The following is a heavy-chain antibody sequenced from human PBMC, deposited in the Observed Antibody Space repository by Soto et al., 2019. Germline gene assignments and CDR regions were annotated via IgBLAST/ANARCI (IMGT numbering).Heavy chain of an antibody. J-gene: IGHJ3*02. CDR1: GYTFTSYG. D-gene: IGHD6-13*01. CDR2: ISTYNGNT. CDR3: ARDPGYSTTWHQAFDI. Sequence: QVQLVQSGAEVKKPGASVKVSCKASGYTFTSYGISWVRQAPGHGPEWMGRISTYNGNTNYVQKLQGRVTMTTDTSLNTAYLELRSLRYDDTAVYYWARDPGYSTTWHQAFDIWGQGTMVTVSS. V-gene: IGHV1-18*01.